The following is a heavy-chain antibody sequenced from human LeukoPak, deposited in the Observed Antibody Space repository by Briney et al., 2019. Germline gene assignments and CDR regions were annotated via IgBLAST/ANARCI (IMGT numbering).Heavy chain of an antibody. CDR2: ISVSGDST. D-gene: IGHD3-22*01. CDR1: GFTFSSYA. V-gene: IGHV3-23*01. Sequence: GGSLRLSCAASGFTFSSYAMSWVRQAPGKGLEWVSAISVSGDSTFYADSVKGRFTISRDNSKNTLYLQMNSLRAEDTAVYYCAKIITLRDYYYYGMDVWGQGTTVTVSS. CDR3: AKIITLRDYYYYGMDV. J-gene: IGHJ6*02.